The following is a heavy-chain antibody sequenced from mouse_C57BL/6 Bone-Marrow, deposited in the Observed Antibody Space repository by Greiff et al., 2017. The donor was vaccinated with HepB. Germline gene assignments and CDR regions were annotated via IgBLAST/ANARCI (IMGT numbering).Heavy chain of an antibody. J-gene: IGHJ2*01. CDR3: ARWGVTTGPSFDY. Sequence: QVQLQQPGAELVKPGASVKLSCKASGYTFTSYWMHWVKQRPGQGLEWIGMIHPNSGSTNYNEKFKSKATLTVDKSSSTAYMQLSSLTSEDSAVYYCARWGVTTGPSFDYWGQGTTLTVSS. CDR2: IHPNSGST. D-gene: IGHD2-2*01. V-gene: IGHV1-64*01. CDR1: GYTFTSYW.